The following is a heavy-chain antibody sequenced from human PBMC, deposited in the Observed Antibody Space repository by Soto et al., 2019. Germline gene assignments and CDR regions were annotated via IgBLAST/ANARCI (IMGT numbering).Heavy chain of an antibody. V-gene: IGHV4-31*03. CDR3: ARVRMVYVDY. CDR2: IYYSGST. J-gene: IGHJ4*02. CDR1: GGSISSGGYY. Sequence: SETQSLTCTVSGGSISSGGYYWSWIRQHPGKGLEWIGYIYYSGSTYYNPSLKSRVTISVDTSKNQFSLKLSSVTAADTAVYYCARVRMVYVDYWGQGTLVTVSS. D-gene: IGHD2-8*01.